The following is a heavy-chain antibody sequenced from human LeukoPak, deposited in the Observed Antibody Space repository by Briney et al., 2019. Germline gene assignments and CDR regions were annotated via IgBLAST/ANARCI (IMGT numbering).Heavy chain of an antibody. CDR1: GFTFSDSS. V-gene: IGHV3-48*04. CDR3: ARSYGDPPDWFDP. D-gene: IGHD4-17*01. J-gene: IGHJ5*02. CDR2: ISTSSSTI. Sequence: PGGSLRLSCAASGFTFSDSSLNWVRQAPGKGLEWISYISTSSSTIYYSDSVKGRFTISRDNAKNSLFLQMNSLRVEDTAVYYCARSYGDPPDWFDPWGQGTLVTVSS.